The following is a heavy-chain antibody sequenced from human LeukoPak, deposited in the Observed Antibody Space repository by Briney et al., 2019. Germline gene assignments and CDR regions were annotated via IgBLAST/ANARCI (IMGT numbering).Heavy chain of an antibody. CDR3: ARGCSSTSCLGGDYYYMDV. J-gene: IGHJ6*03. Sequence: ASVKVSCKASGGTFSSYAISWVRQAPGQGLEWMGGIIPIFGTANYAQKFQGRVTITTDESTSTAYMGLSSLRSEDTAVYYCARGCSSTSCLGGDYYYMDVWGKGTTVTVSS. CDR2: IIPIFGTA. D-gene: IGHD2-2*01. V-gene: IGHV1-69*05. CDR1: GGTFSSYA.